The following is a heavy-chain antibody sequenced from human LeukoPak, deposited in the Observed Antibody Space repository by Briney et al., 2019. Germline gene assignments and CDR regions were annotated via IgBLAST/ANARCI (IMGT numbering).Heavy chain of an antibody. CDR2: ISGSATTT. V-gene: IGHV3-11*01. J-gene: IGHJ6*02. Sequence: GGSLRLSCAASGFTFSDYYMSWIRQAPGKGLEWVSFISGSATTTYYVDSVKRRFTLSRDNAKNSLFLEMNSLRAEDSAVYYCARDMYYGSGTPMQYGMDVWGPGTTVSVSS. CDR1: GFTFSDYY. CDR3: ARDMYYGSGTPMQYGMDV. D-gene: IGHD3-10*01.